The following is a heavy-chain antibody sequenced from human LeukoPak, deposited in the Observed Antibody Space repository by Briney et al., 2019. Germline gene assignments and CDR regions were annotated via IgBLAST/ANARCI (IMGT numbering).Heavy chain of an antibody. CDR2: VDPNSGDT. Sequence: ASVKVSCKASGYTFTDYYIHWVRQAPGQRLEWMGWVDPNSGDTSFAQKFQGRVSMSRDTSISTTYMDLSRLTSDDTAVYYCARAQGLVKMGETFYSDYWGQGTLGTVSS. V-gene: IGHV1-2*02. CDR3: ARAQGLVKMGETFYSDY. J-gene: IGHJ4*02. CDR1: GYTFTDYY. D-gene: IGHD1-26*01.